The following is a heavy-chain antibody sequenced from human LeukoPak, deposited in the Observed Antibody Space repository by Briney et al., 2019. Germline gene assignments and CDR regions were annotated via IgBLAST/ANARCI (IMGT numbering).Heavy chain of an antibody. CDR2: IYPGDSDT. CDR3: ARHTYNNGWWGGDY. CDR1: GYSFTTYW. D-gene: IGHD6-19*01. V-gene: IGHV5-51*01. J-gene: IGHJ4*02. Sequence: GKSLKISCKGSGYSFTTYWIGWVRQMPGKGLEWMGIIYPGDSDTRYSPSFQGHVTISADKSISTAYLQWSSLKASDTAMYYCARHTYNNGWWGGDYWGQGTLVTVSS.